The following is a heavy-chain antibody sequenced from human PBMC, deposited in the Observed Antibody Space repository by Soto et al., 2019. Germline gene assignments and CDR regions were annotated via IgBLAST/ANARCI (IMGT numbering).Heavy chain of an antibody. Sequence: GGSLRLSCAASGFTFSSYWMSWVRQAPGKGLEWVANIKQDGSEKCYVDSVKGRFTISRDNAKNSLYLQMNSLRAEDTAVYYCARGAGYDAFDIWGQVTMVTVSS. J-gene: IGHJ3*02. CDR2: IKQDGSEK. CDR3: ARGAGYDAFDI. D-gene: IGHD5-18*01. V-gene: IGHV3-7*01. CDR1: GFTFSSYW.